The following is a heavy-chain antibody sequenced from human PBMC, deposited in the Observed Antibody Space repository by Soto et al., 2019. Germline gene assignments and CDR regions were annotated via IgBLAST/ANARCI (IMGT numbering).Heavy chain of an antibody. D-gene: IGHD3-9*01. Sequence: QITLKESGPTLVKPTQPLTLTCTFSGFSLNTSGVGVGWIRQPPGKALEWLVLIYWDDDRRYSPSLKSRLTITKDTSKNQVVLTMTNMDPVDTATYYCARAFYDILTGYYNKYYFDYWGQGTRVTVSS. J-gene: IGHJ4*02. V-gene: IGHV2-5*02. CDR1: GFSLNTSGVG. CDR2: IYWDDDR. CDR3: ARAFYDILTGYYNKYYFDY.